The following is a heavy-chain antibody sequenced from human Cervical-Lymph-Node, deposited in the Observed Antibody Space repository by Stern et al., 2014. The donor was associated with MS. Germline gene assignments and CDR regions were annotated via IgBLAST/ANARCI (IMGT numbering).Heavy chain of an antibody. CDR2: IYPGDSDT. CDR1: GYSFTSYW. CDR3: ARLKGYCGGDCTNWFDP. D-gene: IGHD2-21*02. V-gene: IGHV5-51*01. J-gene: IGHJ5*02. Sequence: QLVQSGAEVKKPGESLKISCKGSGYSFTSYWIGWVRQMPGKGLEWMGIIYPGDSDTRNSPSFQGQGTIPADKSISTASLQWSSLKASDTAMYYCARLKGYCGGDCTNWFDPWGQGTLVTVSS.